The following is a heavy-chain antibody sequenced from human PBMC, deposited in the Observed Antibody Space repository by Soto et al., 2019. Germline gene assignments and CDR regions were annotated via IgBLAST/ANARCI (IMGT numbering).Heavy chain of an antibody. Sequence: GGSLRLSCAASGFTFSTYAMSWVRQAPGKGLEWVSTINTSGGSTYYADSVKGRFTISRDTSKNTLYLQMNSLRAEDTAVYYCAKEGGSGSSILNYFGLWGQGTLVTVSS. CDR1: GFTFSTYA. CDR3: AKEGGSGSSILNYFGL. V-gene: IGHV3-23*01. CDR2: INTSGGST. D-gene: IGHD3-10*01. J-gene: IGHJ4*02.